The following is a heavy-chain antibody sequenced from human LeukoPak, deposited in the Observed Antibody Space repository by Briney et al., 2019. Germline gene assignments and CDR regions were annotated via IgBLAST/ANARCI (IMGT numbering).Heavy chain of an antibody. Sequence: GGSLRLSCAASGFTFSSYSMNWVRQAPGKGLEWVSSISSSSSYIYYADSVKGRFTISRDNAKNSLYLQMNSLRAEDTAVYYCARIVRFYYYDSSGFYWGQGTLVTVSS. D-gene: IGHD3-22*01. J-gene: IGHJ4*02. CDR1: GFTFSSYS. CDR2: ISSSSSYI. CDR3: ARIVRFYYYDSSGFY. V-gene: IGHV3-21*01.